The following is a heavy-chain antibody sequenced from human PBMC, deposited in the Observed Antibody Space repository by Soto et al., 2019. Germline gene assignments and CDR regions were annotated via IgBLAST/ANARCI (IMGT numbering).Heavy chain of an antibody. Sequence: SETLSLTCAVYGGSFSGYYWSWIRQPPGKGLEWIGEINHSGSTNYNPSLKSRVTISVDTSKNQFSLKLSSVTAADTAVYYCAREHRITGTTGSRLGWFDPWGQGTLVTVS. J-gene: IGHJ5*02. V-gene: IGHV4-34*01. CDR3: AREHRITGTTGSRLGWFDP. CDR1: GGSFSGYY. CDR2: INHSGST. D-gene: IGHD1-7*01.